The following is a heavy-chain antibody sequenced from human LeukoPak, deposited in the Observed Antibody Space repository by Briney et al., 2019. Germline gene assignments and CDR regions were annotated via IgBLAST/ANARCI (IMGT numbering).Heavy chain of an antibody. D-gene: IGHD1-14*01. Sequence: PGGSLRLSCAASGFTFSSYGMSWVRQAPGKGLEWVSAISGSGGSTYYADSVKGRFTISRDNSKNTLYLQMNSLRAEDTAVYYCAKRTRRGGYYYYMDVWGKGTTVTISS. J-gene: IGHJ6*03. CDR1: GFTFSSYG. CDR3: AKRTRRGGYYYYMDV. V-gene: IGHV3-23*01. CDR2: ISGSGGST.